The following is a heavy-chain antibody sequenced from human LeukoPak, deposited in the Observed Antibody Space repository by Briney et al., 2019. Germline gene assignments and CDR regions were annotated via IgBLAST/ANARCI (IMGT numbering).Heavy chain of an antibody. CDR3: ARVKDPGGYYYYYYMDI. D-gene: IGHD3-16*01. J-gene: IGHJ6*03. V-gene: IGHV4-38-2*02. Sequence: SETLSLTYTVSNYSISSGHYWTWIRQPPGKGLEWIGEINHSGSTNYNPSLKSRVTISVDTSKNQFSLKVSSVTAADTAVYYCARVKDPGGYYYYYYMDIWGKGNTVTVSS. CDR1: NYSISSGHY. CDR2: INHSGST.